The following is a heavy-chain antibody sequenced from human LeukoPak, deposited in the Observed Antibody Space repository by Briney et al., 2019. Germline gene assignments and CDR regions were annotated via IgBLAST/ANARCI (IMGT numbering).Heavy chain of an antibody. CDR2: ISSSSSYI. V-gene: IGHV3-21*01. CDR1: GFTFSTYR. D-gene: IGHD6-6*01. J-gene: IGHJ3*02. Sequence: PGGSLRLSCAASGFTFSTYRMNWVRQAPGKGLEWVSSISSSSSYIYYADSVKGRSTISRDNAKNSLYLQMDSLRAEDTAVYYCARDSSAHDAFDIWGQGTMVTVSS. CDR3: ARDSSAHDAFDI.